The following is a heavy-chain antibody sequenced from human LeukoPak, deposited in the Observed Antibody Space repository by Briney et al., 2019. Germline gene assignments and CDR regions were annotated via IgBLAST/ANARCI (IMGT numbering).Heavy chain of an antibody. J-gene: IGHJ4*02. CDR3: ARISRGLGQLPLINFDY. CDR1: GYTFTSYG. V-gene: IGHV1-18*01. Sequence: ASVKVSCKASGYTFTSYGISWVRQAPGQGLEWMGWISAYNGNTNYAQKLQGRVTMTTDTSTSTAYMELRSLRSDDTAVYYCARISRGLGQLPLINFDYWGQGTLVTVSS. CDR2: ISAYNGNT. D-gene: IGHD6-6*01.